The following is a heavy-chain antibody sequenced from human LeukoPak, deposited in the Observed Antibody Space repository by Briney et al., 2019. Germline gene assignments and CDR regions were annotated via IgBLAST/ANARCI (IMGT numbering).Heavy chain of an antibody. J-gene: IGHJ4*02. CDR3: ARDPGYYYDSSGYYYPY. Sequence: PGGSLRLSCAASGFTFSSYSMNWVRQAPGKGLEWVSYISSSSTIYYADSVKGRFTISRDNAKNSLYLQMNSLRDEDTAVYYCARDPGYYYDSSGYYYPYWGQGTLVTVSS. D-gene: IGHD3-22*01. CDR2: ISSSSTI. V-gene: IGHV3-48*02. CDR1: GFTFSSYS.